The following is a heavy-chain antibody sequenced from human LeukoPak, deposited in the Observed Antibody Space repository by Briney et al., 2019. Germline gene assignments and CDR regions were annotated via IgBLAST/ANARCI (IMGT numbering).Heavy chain of an antibody. V-gene: IGHV1-46*01. CDR1: GYTFTSYY. J-gene: IGHJ6*03. CDR2: INPSGGST. D-gene: IGHD6-19*01. Sequence: ASVKVSCKASGYTFTSYYMHWVRQAPGQGLEWMGIINPSGGSTSYAQKLQGRVTMTRDMSTSTVYMELSSLRSEDTAVYYCARDPGYSSGWYYYYYMDVWGKGTTVTVSS. CDR3: ARDPGYSSGWYYYYYMDV.